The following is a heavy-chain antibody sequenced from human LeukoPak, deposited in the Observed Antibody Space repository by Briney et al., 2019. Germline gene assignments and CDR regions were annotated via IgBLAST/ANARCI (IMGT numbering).Heavy chain of an antibody. CDR2: MNPNSGNT. D-gene: IGHD2-2*01. Sequence: ASVKVSCKASGYTFTSYDINWVRQATGQGLEWMGWMNPNSGNTGYAQKFQGRVTMTRNTSISTAYMELSSLRPEDTAVYYCARSTSKEDYYYYGMDVWGQGTTVTVSS. J-gene: IGHJ6*02. V-gene: IGHV1-8*01. CDR3: ARSTSKEDYYYYGMDV. CDR1: GYTFTSYD.